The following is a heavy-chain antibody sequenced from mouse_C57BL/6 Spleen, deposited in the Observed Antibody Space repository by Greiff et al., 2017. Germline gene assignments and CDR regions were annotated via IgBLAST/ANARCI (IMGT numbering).Heavy chain of an antibody. CDR1: GYAFSSSW. J-gene: IGHJ2*01. CDR3: ASRGFDY. D-gene: IGHD3-3*01. V-gene: IGHV1-82*01. Sequence: VKLMESGPELVKPGASVKISCKASGYAFSSSWMNWVKQRPGKGLEWIGRIYPGDGDTNYNGKFKGKATLTADKSSSTAYMQLSSLTSEDSAVYFCASRGFDYWGQGTTLTVSS. CDR2: IYPGDGDT.